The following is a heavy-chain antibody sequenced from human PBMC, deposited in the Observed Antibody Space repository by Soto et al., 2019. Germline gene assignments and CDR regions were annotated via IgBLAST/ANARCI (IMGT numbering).Heavy chain of an antibody. D-gene: IGHD1-26*01. CDR1: GFTFSSYE. Sequence: GGSLRLSCAASGFTFSSYEMNWVRQAPGKGLEWVSYISSSGSTIYYADSVKGRFTISRDNAKNSLYLQMNSLRAEDTAVYYCARASRYPKLKSGSYLDYWGQGTLVTVSS. V-gene: IGHV3-48*03. J-gene: IGHJ4*02. CDR3: ARASRYPKLKSGSYLDY. CDR2: ISSSGSTI.